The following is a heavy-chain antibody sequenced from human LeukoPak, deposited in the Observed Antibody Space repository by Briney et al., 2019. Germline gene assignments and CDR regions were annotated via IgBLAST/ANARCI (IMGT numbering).Heavy chain of an antibody. CDR1: GASIDTYY. CDR3: ASCSGWFTFDI. Sequence: PSETLSLTCTVSGASIDTYYWSWIRQPPGKGLEWIGYIFDSGDPNYNPSLKSRLTISLDTAKNQFSLRLRSVTAADTAVYYCASCSGWFTFDIWGQGTMVTVSS. J-gene: IGHJ3*02. CDR2: IFDSGDP. V-gene: IGHV4-59*01. D-gene: IGHD6-19*01.